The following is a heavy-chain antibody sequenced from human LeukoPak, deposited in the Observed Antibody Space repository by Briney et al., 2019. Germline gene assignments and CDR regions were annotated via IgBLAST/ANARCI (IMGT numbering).Heavy chain of an antibody. J-gene: IGHJ4*02. CDR3: ARAQGYCSSTSCYPDY. CDR1: GGSISSYY. Sequence: SETLSLTCTVSGGSISSYYWSWIRQHPGKGLEWIGYIYYSGSTYYNPSLKSRVTISVDTSKNQFSLKLSSVTAADTAVYYCARAQGYCSSTSCYPDYWGQGTLVTVSS. V-gene: IGHV4-59*06. CDR2: IYYSGST. D-gene: IGHD2-2*01.